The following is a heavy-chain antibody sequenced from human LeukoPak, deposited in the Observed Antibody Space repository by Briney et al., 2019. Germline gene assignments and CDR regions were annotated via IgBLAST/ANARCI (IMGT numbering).Heavy chain of an antibody. Sequence: SGTLSLTCTVSGGSINSYYWSRIRQPPGKGLEWIGYISYSGTTSYDPSLKSRVTMSLDTSKNQFSLKLSSVTTADTAVYYCARDGDTAMILFAFDIWGQGTMVAVSS. CDR3: ARDGDTAMILFAFDI. D-gene: IGHD5-18*01. CDR1: GGSINSYY. CDR2: ISYSGTT. J-gene: IGHJ3*02. V-gene: IGHV4-59*12.